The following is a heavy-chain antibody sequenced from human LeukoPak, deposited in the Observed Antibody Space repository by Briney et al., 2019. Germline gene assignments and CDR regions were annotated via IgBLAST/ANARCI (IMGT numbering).Heavy chain of an antibody. D-gene: IGHD2-2*01. Sequence: ASVKVSCKASGYTFTDHYIHWVRQAPGQGLEWMGWINTNTGNPTYAQGFTGRFVFSLDTSVSTAYLQISSLKAEDTAVYYCAWSAAIGLVDYWGQGTLVTVSS. CDR1: GYTFTDHY. CDR2: INTNTGNP. V-gene: IGHV7-4-1*02. J-gene: IGHJ4*02. CDR3: AWSAAIGLVDY.